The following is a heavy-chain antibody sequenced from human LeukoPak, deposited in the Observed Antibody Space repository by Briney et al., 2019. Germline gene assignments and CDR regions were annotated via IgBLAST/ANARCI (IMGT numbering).Heavy chain of an antibody. CDR3: ARANYGSGNYVDK. D-gene: IGHD3-10*01. CDR2: IYYGGNT. CDR1: GGSISSHYY. Sequence: SETLSLTCTVSGGSISSHYYWVWIRQPPGKGLEWIGYIYYGGNTYYNPTLKSRVNISIDTSKNQLSLKLSSVTAADTAAYYCARANYGSGNYVDKWGQGTLVTVSS. V-gene: IGHV4-31*03. J-gene: IGHJ1*01.